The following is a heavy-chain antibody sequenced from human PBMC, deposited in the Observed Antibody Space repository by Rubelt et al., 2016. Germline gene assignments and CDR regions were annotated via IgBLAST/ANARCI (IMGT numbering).Heavy chain of an antibody. D-gene: IGHD4-17*01. CDR3: ATGLREAFDR. CDR2: VRFDGTRT. J-gene: IGHJ4*02. Sequence: QAPGKGLEWVAVVRFDGTRTYYADSVRGRFTMSRDNSRSTLYLQMNSLRAEDTAVYYCATGLREAFDRWGQGTLVTVSS. V-gene: IGHV3-33*01.